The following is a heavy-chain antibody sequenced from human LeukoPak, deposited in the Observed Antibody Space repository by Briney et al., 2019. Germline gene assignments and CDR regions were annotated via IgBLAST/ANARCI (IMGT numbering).Heavy chain of an antibody. CDR2: ISGSGGST. CDR1: GFTFWSYA. J-gene: IGHJ5*02. CDR3: AKGSGSNWFDP. D-gene: IGHD1-14*01. Sequence: PGGSLRLSCAASGFTFWSYAMSWVRQAPGKGLEWVSTISGSGGSTYYADSVKGRFTISRDNSKNTLYLQTNSLRAEDTAVYYCAKGSGSNWFDPWCQGTLVTVSS. V-gene: IGHV3-23*01.